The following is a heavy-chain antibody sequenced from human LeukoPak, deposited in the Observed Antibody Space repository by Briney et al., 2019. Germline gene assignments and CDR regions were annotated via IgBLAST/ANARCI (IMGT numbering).Heavy chain of an antibody. D-gene: IGHD2-15*01. CDR1: GGSISSYY. CDR2: IYYSGST. V-gene: IGHV4-59*12. CDR3: AREPRYCSGGSCYSGWFDP. Sequence: SETLSLTCTVSGGSISSYYWSWIRQPPGKGLEWIRYIYYSGSTNYNPSLKSRVTISVDTSKNQFSLKLSSVTAADTAVYYCAREPRYCSGGSCYSGWFDPWGQGTLVTVSS. J-gene: IGHJ5*02.